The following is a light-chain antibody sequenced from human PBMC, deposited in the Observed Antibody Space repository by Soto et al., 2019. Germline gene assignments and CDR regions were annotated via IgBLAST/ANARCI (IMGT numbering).Light chain of an antibody. CDR1: QSVSSSY. Sequence: EIVLTQSPGTLSLSPGERATLSCRASQSVSSSYLAWYQQKPGQAPRLLIYGASSRATGIPDRFSGSGSGTDFTLTISRLEPDDLAVYYCQQYGSSPGFTFGPGTKVDIK. CDR3: QQYGSSPGFT. J-gene: IGKJ3*01. CDR2: GAS. V-gene: IGKV3-20*01.